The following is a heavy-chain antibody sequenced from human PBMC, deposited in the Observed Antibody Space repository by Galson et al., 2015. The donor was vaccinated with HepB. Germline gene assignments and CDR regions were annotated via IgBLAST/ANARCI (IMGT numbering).Heavy chain of an antibody. CDR1: GFTFSSYG. CDR3: AKDDDGPFFDY. Sequence: SLRLSCAASGFTFSSYGMHWVRQAPGKGLEWVAVISYDGSNKYYADSVKGRFTISRDNSKNTLYLQMNSLRAEDTAVYYCAKDDDGPFFDYWGQGTLVTVSS. D-gene: IGHD1-1*01. V-gene: IGHV3-30*18. CDR2: ISYDGSNK. J-gene: IGHJ4*02.